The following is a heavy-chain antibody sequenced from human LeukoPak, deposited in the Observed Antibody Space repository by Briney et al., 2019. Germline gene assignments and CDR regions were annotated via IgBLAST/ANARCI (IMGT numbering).Heavy chain of an antibody. Sequence: PGGSLRLSCAATGFTFSSYAMSWVRQAPGKGLEWVSAISGSGGTTYYADSVKGRFTISRDNSKNTLYLQMNSLRAEDTAVYYCAKDPYLGSSSSGAFDIWGQGTMVTVSS. J-gene: IGHJ3*02. CDR2: ISGSGGTT. CDR3: AKDPYLGSSSSGAFDI. D-gene: IGHD6-6*01. V-gene: IGHV3-23*01. CDR1: GFTFSSYA.